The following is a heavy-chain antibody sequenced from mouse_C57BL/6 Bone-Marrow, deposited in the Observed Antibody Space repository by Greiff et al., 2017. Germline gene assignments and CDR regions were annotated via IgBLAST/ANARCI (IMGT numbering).Heavy chain of an antibody. CDR1: GFTFSDYY. CDR3: ARAGSLTSVGATDY. CDR2: INYDGSST. V-gene: IGHV5-16*01. J-gene: IGHJ2*01. Sequence: EVKLVESEGGLVQPGSSMKLSCTASGFTFSDYYMAWVRQVTEKGLEWVANINYDGSSTYYLDSLKSRFIISRDNAKNILYLQMSSLKSEDTATYYCARAGSLTSVGATDYWGQGTTLTVSS. D-gene: IGHD1-1*01.